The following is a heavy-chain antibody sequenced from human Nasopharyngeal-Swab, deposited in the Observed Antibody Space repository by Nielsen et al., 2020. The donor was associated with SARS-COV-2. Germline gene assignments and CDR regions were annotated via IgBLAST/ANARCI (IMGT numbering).Heavy chain of an antibody. V-gene: IGHV3-48*01. CDR1: GFTFSSYS. CDR2: ISSSSSTI. CDR3: ASGSYADFDY. J-gene: IGHJ4*02. Sequence: GESLKISCAASGFTFSSYSMNWVRQAPGKGLEWVSYISSSSSTIYYADSVKGRFTISRDNSKNTLYLQMNSLRAEDTAVYYCASGSYADFDYWGQGTLVTVSS. D-gene: IGHD1-26*01.